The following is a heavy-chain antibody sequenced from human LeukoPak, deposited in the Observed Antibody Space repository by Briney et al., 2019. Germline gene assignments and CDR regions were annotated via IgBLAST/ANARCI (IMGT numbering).Heavy chain of an antibody. CDR2: IYPSGTT. CDR3: ASSSWYGFDY. V-gene: IGHV4-38-2*02. D-gene: IGHD6-13*01. J-gene: IGHJ4*02. CDR1: GYSISSGYY. Sequence: SETLSLTCTVSGYSISSGYYWGWIRPPPGKGLEWIGNIYPSGTTYYNPSLKTRVTISVDTSKNQFSLKLSSVTAADTAVYYCASSSWYGFDYWGQGTLVTVSS.